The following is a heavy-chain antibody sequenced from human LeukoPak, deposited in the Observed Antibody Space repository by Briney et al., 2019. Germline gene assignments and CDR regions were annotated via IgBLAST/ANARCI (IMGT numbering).Heavy chain of an antibody. CDR3: AKAIHSGSTMPGD. CDR1: GFTFSSYA. V-gene: IGHV3-23*01. CDR2: ISGSGDNT. D-gene: IGHD1-26*01. Sequence: GSLRLSCAASGFTFSSYAMSWVRQVPGKGLEWVSVISGSGDNTYYADSVKGRFTISRDNSKNMLYLQMNSLRAEDTAVYYCAKAIHSGSTMPGDWGQGTLVTVSS. J-gene: IGHJ4*02.